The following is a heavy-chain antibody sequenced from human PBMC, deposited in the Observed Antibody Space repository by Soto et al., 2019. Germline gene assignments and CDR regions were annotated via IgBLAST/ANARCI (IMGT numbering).Heavy chain of an antibody. V-gene: IGHV4-30-4*01. Sequence: QVQLQESGPGLVKPSQTLSLTCTVSGGSISSGDYYWSWIRQPPGKGLEWIGYIYYSGSTYYNPSLKSRVTISVDTSKNQFSLKLSSVTAADTAVYYCARDTMPYDILTGYYSGGAFDIWGQGTMVTVSS. D-gene: IGHD3-9*01. CDR3: ARDTMPYDILTGYYSGGAFDI. J-gene: IGHJ3*02. CDR1: GGSISSGDYY. CDR2: IYYSGST.